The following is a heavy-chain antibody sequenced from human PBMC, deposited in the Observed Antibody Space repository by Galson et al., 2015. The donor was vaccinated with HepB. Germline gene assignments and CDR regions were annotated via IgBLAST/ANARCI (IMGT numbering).Heavy chain of an antibody. CDR3: AKDTLGYCSGGSCYGINYYYYGMDV. Sequence: LRLSCAASGFTFSSYGMHWVRQAPGKGLEWVAVISYDGSNKYYADSVKGRFTISRDNSKNTLYLQMNSLRAEDTDVYYCAKDTLGYCSGGSCYGINYYYYGMDVWGQGTTVTVSS. V-gene: IGHV3-30*18. J-gene: IGHJ6*02. CDR2: ISYDGSNK. D-gene: IGHD2-15*01. CDR1: GFTFSSYG.